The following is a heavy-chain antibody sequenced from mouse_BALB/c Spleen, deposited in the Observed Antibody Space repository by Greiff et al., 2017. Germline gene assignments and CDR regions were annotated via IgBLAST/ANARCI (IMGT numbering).Heavy chain of an antibody. CDR3: ARSGAYYGSSHFFDY. Sequence: VQLQQSGPELVKPGASVKISCKASGYTFTDYNMHWVKQSHGKSLEWIGYIYPYNGGTGYNQKFKSKATLTVDNSSSTAYMELRSLTSEDSAVYYCARSGAYYGSSHFFDYWGQGTTLTVSS. CDR2: IYPYNGGT. CDR1: GYTFTDYN. V-gene: IGHV1S29*02. D-gene: IGHD1-1*01. J-gene: IGHJ2*01.